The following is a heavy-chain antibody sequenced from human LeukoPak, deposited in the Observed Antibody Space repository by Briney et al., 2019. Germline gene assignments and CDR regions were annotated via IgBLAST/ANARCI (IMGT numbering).Heavy chain of an antibody. CDR3: ARIVGATFPLYYFDY. V-gene: IGHV4-59*01. Sequence: SETLSLTCTVSGGSISSYYWSWIRRPPGKGLEWVGYIYYSGSTNYNPSLKSRVPISVDTSKNQFSLKLSSVTAADTAVYYCARIVGATFPLYYFDYWGQGTLVTVSS. CDR1: GGSISSYY. D-gene: IGHD1-26*01. J-gene: IGHJ4*02. CDR2: IYYSGST.